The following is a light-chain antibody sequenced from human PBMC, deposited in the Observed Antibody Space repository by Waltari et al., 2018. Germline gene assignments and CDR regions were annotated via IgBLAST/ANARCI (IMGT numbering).Light chain of an antibody. V-gene: IGKV3-20*01. Sequence: IVLTQSPGTLSLSPGERATLSCRASVPISATYLAWYQQKPGQAPGLLMYDISTRADGVSDRFSGSGSGTDFTLTINRLGPDDFAVYYCQQYGGSSMFTFGQGTRLDIK. CDR2: DIS. CDR3: QQYGGSSMFT. J-gene: IGKJ2*01. CDR1: VPISATY.